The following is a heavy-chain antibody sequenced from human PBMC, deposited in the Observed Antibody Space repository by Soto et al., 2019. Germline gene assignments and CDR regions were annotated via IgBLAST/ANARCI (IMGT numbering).Heavy chain of an antibody. D-gene: IGHD3-22*01. Sequence: SETLSLTCAVYGGSFSGFYWSWIRQPPGKGLEWIGEINHSGSPNYNPSLKSRVTISIDTSKNQVSLKLSSVTAADTAVYYCARARRRYYYDSSGYYPGLNWFDPWGQGTLVTVSS. CDR1: GGSFSGFY. CDR2: INHSGSP. CDR3: ARARRRYYYDSSGYYPGLNWFDP. V-gene: IGHV4-34*01. J-gene: IGHJ5*02.